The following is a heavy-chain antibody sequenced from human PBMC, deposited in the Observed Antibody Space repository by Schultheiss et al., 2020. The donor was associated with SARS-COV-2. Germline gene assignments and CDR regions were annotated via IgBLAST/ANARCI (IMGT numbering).Heavy chain of an antibody. D-gene: IGHD3-22*01. V-gene: IGHV4-59*12. CDR1: GGSISSYY. Sequence: SETLSLTCTVSGGSISSYYWSWIRQPPGKGLEWIGYIYYSGSTNYNPSLKSRVTISVDTSKNQFSLKLSSVTAADTAVYFCARDSAPYYYDSSGPNWFDPWGQGTLVTVSS. CDR2: IYYSGST. CDR3: ARDSAPYYYDSSGPNWFDP. J-gene: IGHJ5*02.